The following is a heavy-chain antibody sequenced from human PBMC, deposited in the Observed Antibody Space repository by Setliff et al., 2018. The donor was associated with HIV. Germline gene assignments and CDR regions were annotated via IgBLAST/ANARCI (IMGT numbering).Heavy chain of an antibody. CDR3: ARHVGYSSSSLDY. CDR2: IYYSGTT. Sequence: SETLSLTCTVSGGSISSYYWSWIRQPPGKGLEWIGYIYYSGTTNYSPSLKSRVTISVDTSKNQFSLKLSSVTAADTAVYYCARHVGYSSSSLDYWGQGTPVTVSS. V-gene: IGHV4-59*08. D-gene: IGHD6-6*01. CDR1: GGSISSYY. J-gene: IGHJ4*02.